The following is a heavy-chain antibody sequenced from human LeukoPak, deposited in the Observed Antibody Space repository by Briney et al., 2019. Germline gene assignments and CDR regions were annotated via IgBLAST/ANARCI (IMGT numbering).Heavy chain of an antibody. D-gene: IGHD3-3*01. CDR2: ISNSGSAM. CDR1: GFTFSSYN. V-gene: IGHV3-48*01. CDR3: ARARYDYWSGPDAFDI. J-gene: IGHJ3*02. Sequence: GGSLRLSCAASGFTFSSYNMNWVRQSPGKGLDWVSHISNSGSAMYYADSVKGRFTISRDTAKNSLYLQMNSLRAEDTAVYYCARARYDYWSGPDAFDIWGQGTMLTVSS.